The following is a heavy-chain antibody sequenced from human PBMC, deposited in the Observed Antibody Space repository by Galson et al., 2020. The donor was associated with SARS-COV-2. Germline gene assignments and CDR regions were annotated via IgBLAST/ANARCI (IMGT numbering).Heavy chain of an antibody. CDR3: ARERRDTRVRGVIKS. CDR2: TYYRSQWYN. D-gene: IGHD3-10*01. V-gene: IGHV6-1*01. Sequence: SQTLSLTCAISGDSVSSHSVAWNWIRQSPSRGLEWLGRTYYRSQWYNAYAVSVKSRITINPDTSKNQFSLQLNSVTPEDTAVYYCARERRDTRVRGVIKSGGQGTLVTVSS. CDR1: GDSVSSHSVA. J-gene: IGHJ4*02.